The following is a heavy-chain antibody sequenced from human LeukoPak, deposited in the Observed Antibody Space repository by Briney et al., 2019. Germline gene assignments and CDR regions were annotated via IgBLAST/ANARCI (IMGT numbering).Heavy chain of an antibody. Sequence: SETLSLTCAVYGGSFSGYYWSWIRQPAGKGLEWIGRIYTSGSTNYNPSLKSRVTMSVDTSKNQFSLRLSSVTAADTAAYYCARFTGVPAGTYYYHYIDVWGKGTTVTVSS. CDR2: IYTSGST. V-gene: IGHV4-59*10. CDR1: GGSFSGYY. CDR3: ARFTGVPAGTYYYHYIDV. D-gene: IGHD2-2*01. J-gene: IGHJ6*03.